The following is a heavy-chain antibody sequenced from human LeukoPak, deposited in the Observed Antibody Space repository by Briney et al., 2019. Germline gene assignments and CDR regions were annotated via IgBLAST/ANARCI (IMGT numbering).Heavy chain of an antibody. Sequence: GGSLRLSCAASGFTFSSYSMNWVRQAPGKGLEGVSYISSGSSSIYYADSVKGRFTISRDNAKNSLYLQMNSLRAEDTAVYHCARRVFGVVSHYHYYMDVWGKGTTVTVSS. CDR3: ARRVFGVVSHYHYYMDV. V-gene: IGHV3-48*01. CDR1: GFTFSSYS. J-gene: IGHJ6*03. D-gene: IGHD3-3*01. CDR2: ISSGSSSI.